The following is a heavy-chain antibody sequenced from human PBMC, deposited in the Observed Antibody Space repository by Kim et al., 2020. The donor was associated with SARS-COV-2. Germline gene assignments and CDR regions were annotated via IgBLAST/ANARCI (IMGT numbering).Heavy chain of an antibody. CDR2: ITGSGGNT. CDR3: AKYCDSGKKCFDR. V-gene: IGHV3-23*01. J-gene: IGHJ5*02. D-gene: IGHD2-21*01. CDR1: GFTFNSCA. Sequence: GGSLRLSCAASGFTFNSCAMTWVRQAPGKGLEWVSTITGSGGNTYYADSVKGQFTISRDNSKNTLYLQMNSLRAEDTAVYSCAKYCDSGKKCFDRWGQGTLVTVSS.